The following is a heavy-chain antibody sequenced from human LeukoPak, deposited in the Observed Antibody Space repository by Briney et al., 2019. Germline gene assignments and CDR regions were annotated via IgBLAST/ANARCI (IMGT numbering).Heavy chain of an antibody. Sequence: SVKVSCKASGGTFSSDAISWVRQAPGQGLEWMGGIIPIFGTANYAQKFQGRVTITTDESTSTAYMELSSLRSEDTAVYYCARDSESGSYYDYWGQGTLVTVSS. CDR3: ARDSESGSYYDY. CDR1: GGTFSSDA. D-gene: IGHD1-26*01. J-gene: IGHJ4*02. V-gene: IGHV1-69*05. CDR2: IIPIFGTA.